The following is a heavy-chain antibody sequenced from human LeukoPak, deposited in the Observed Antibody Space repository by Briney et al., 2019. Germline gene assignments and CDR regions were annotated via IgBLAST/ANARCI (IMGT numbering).Heavy chain of an antibody. J-gene: IGHJ4*02. CDR3: AKDGGDIVVVPANYFDY. D-gene: IGHD2-2*01. V-gene: IGHV3-53*05. Sequence: GGSLRLSCAASGFTVSSKYMSWVRQAPGRGLEWVSVIYSGGSTYYADSVKGRFTISRDNSKNTLYLQMNSLRAEDTAVYYCAKDGGDIVVVPANYFDYWGQGTLVTVSS. CDR2: IYSGGST. CDR1: GFTVSSKY.